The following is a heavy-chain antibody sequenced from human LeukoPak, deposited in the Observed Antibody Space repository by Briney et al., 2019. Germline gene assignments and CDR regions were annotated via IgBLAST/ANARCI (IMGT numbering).Heavy chain of an antibody. Sequence: TLSLTCTVSGGSISSYYWSWIRQPPGKALEWLALIYWYDDKSYSPSLKSRLPTTKTTAKKQVLLTKSNMDPVDTATYYCAHGLGGSYYSGRSGYFDYWGQGTLVTVSS. J-gene: IGHJ4*02. CDR1: GGSISSYYW. CDR2: IYWYDDK. V-gene: IGHV2-5*08. CDR3: AHGLGGSYYSGRSGYFDY. D-gene: IGHD1-26*01.